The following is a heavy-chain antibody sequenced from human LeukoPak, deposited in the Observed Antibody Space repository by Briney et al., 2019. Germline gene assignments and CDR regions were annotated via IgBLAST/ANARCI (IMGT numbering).Heavy chain of an antibody. D-gene: IGHD5-12*01. CDR2: ISSNGGST. CDR3: ARARVRYSGYDWDY. CDR1: GFTFSSYA. V-gene: IGHV3-64*01. J-gene: IGHJ4*02. Sequence: PGGSLRLSCAASGFTFSSYAMHWVRQAPGKGLEYVSAISSNGGSTYYANSVKGRFTISRDNSKNTLYLQMGSLRAEDMPVYYCARARVRYSGYDWDYWGQGTLVTVSS.